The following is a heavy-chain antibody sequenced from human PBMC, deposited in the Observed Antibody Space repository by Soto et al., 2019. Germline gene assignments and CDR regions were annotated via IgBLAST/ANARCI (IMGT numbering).Heavy chain of an antibody. D-gene: IGHD3-16*01. CDR3: AKDLGYDYIWGSNFYYMDV. CDR2: ISYDGSNK. Sequence: ESVGGVVQPGRSLRLSCAASGLTFSSYGMHWVRQAPGKGLEWVAVISYDGSNKYYADSVKGRFTISRDNSKNTLYLQMNSLRAEDTAVYYCAKDLGYDYIWGSNFYYMDVWGKGTTVTVSS. V-gene: IGHV3-30*18. CDR1: GLTFSSYG. J-gene: IGHJ6*03.